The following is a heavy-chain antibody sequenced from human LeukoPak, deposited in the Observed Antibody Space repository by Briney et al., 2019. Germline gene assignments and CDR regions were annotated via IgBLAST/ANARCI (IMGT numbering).Heavy chain of an antibody. J-gene: IGHJ4*02. D-gene: IGHD4-17*01. CDR1: GFTFSSYA. V-gene: IGHV3-23*01. Sequence: TGGSLRLSCARSGFTFSSYAMSWVRQAPGKRLEWVSAISGSGGSTYYADSVKGRFTISRDNSKNTLYLQMNSLRAEDTAVYYCAKDFHGDPPRSSDYWGQGTLVTVSS. CDR3: AKDFHGDPPRSSDY. CDR2: ISGSGGST.